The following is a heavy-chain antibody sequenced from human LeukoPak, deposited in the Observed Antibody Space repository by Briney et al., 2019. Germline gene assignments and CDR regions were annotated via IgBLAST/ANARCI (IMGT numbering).Heavy chain of an antibody. V-gene: IGHV3-30*02. CDR3: AKDPRAYDSSGYYYFDC. CDR1: GFTFSSYG. D-gene: IGHD3-22*01. J-gene: IGHJ4*02. CDR2: IWYDGSNK. Sequence: GGSLRLSCAASGFTFSSYGVHWVRQAPGKGLEWVAFIWYDGSNKYYADSVKGRFTISRDNSKNTLYLQMNSLKPEDTAVYYCAKDPRAYDSSGYYYFDCWGQGTLVTVSS.